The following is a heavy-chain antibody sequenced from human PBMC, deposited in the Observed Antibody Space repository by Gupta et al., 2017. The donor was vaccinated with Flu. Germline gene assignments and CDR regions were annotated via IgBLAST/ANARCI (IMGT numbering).Heavy chain of an antibody. D-gene: IGHD1-1*01. CDR3: ARERTTELDS. V-gene: IGHV4-39*01. Sequence: QLQLLVSGLGLVKPSEPLSLTFSVSGGSISSSDYYWGWVRLRPGKGLEWIGSVSHSGRTFYNPSLKSRIAVSVDTCTNQLSLTLYAVTVADTALYYCARERTTELDSWGQGTLGTVSS. CDR2: VSHSGRT. CDR1: GGSISSSDYY. J-gene: IGHJ4*02.